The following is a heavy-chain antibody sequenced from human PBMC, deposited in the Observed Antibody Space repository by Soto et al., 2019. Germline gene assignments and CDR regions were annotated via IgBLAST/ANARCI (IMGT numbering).Heavy chain of an antibody. Sequence: GESLKISCAASGFTFSSYAMSWVRQAPGKGLEWVSAISGSGGSTYYADSVKGRFTISRDNSKNTLYLQMNNLRAEDTAVYYCATVYYDVLTGYFDYWGQGTLVTVSS. CDR3: ATVYYDVLTGYFDY. J-gene: IGHJ4*02. CDR1: GFTFSSYA. D-gene: IGHD3-9*01. V-gene: IGHV3-23*01. CDR2: ISGSGGST.